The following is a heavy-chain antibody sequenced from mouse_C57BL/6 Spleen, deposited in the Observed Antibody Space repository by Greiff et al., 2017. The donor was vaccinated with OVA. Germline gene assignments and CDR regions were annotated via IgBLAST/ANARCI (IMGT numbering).Heavy chain of an antibody. Sequence: VQLQQSGPELVKPGASVKISCKASGYTFTDYYMNWVKQSHGKSLEWIGDINPNNGGTSYNQKFKGKATLTVDKSSSTAYMELRSLTSEDSAVYDCARQGGYYLAWFAYWGQGTLVTVSA. CDR1: GYTFTDYY. D-gene: IGHD2-3*01. V-gene: IGHV1-26*01. J-gene: IGHJ3*01. CDR2: INPNNGGT. CDR3: ARQGGYYLAWFAY.